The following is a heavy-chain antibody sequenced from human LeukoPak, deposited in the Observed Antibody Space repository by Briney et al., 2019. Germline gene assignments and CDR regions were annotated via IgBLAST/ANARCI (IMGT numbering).Heavy chain of an antibody. CDR1: GFTFSSYG. J-gene: IGHJ4*02. CDR2: IWYDGSNK. D-gene: IGHD3-10*01. CDR3: ARGSYYYGSGSYYRLRYGSFDY. Sequence: PGRSLRLSCAASGFTFSSYGMHWVRQAPGKGLEWVAVIWYDGSNKYYADSVKGRFTISRDNSKNTLYLQMNSLRAEDTAVYYCARGSYYYGSGSYYRLRYGSFDYWGQGTLVTVSS. V-gene: IGHV3-33*08.